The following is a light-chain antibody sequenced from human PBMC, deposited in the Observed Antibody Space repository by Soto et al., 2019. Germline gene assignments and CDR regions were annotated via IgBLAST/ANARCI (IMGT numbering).Light chain of an antibody. V-gene: IGLV2-14*01. CDR2: EVS. Sequence: QSVLTQPASVSGSPGQSLTISGTGTSIDIAPYNYVSWYQQHPGKAPKLIIYEVSYRPSGISNRFSGSKSGNTASLTISGLQAEDEADYYCSSYTSSTNYVFGTGTKVTVL. J-gene: IGLJ1*01. CDR3: SSYTSSTNYV. CDR1: SIDIAPYNY.